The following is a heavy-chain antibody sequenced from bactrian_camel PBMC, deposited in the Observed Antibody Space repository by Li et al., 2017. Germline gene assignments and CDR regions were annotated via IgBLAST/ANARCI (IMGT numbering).Heavy chain of an antibody. CDR1: GYTYSTYC. CDR2: IDSHDDT. CDR3: AARGPYCYTKLSVRVFTY. J-gene: IGHJ4*01. D-gene: IGHD2*01. Sequence: QLVESGGGSVQAGGSLKLSCQLSGYTYSTYCVNWSRQAPGKEREGIGNIDSHDDTKYANSVKGRFSISQDNAKNTVYLQMNSLKPEDTAMYYCAARGPYCYTKLSVRVFTYWGQGTQVTVS. V-gene: IGHV3S6*01.